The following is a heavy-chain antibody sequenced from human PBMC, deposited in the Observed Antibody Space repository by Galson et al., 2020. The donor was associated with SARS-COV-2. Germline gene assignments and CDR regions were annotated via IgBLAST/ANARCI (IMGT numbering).Heavy chain of an antibody. CDR2: VNHSGGT. V-gene: IGHV4-34*01. CDR3: ARLSGYSHGYNWFDP. J-gene: IGHJ5*02. D-gene: IGHD5-18*01. CDR1: GGPLSGSY. Sequence: SETLSLTCAVNGGPLSGSYWSWVRQTPGKGLEWIGEVNHSGGTNYNPSLKSRVVISVDTSENQFSLKLNSVTAADTAVYYCARLSGYSHGYNWFDPGGQGTLVTVTS.